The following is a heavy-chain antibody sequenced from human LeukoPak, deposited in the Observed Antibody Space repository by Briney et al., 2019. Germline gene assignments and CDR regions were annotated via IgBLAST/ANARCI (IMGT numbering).Heavy chain of an antibody. V-gene: IGHV4-59*01. CDR2: IYYSGTT. CDR1: GDSISSWY. Sequence: PSETLSLTCAVSGDSISSWYWSWIRQPPGKGLEWIGYIYYSGTTYYNPSLKSRVTISVDTSKNQFSLKLSSVTAADTAVYYCARDRSLDYWGQGTLVTVSS. CDR3: ARDRSLDY. J-gene: IGHJ4*02.